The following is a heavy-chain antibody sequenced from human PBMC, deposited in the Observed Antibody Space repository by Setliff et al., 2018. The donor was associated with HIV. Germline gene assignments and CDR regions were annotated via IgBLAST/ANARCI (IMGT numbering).Heavy chain of an antibody. CDR3: AADPFHSSSWPYYNYYGMDV. J-gene: IGHJ6*02. CDR2: VNPNSGNT. CDR1: GYTFTSYD. D-gene: IGHD6-13*01. Sequence: ASVKVSCKASGYTFTSYDINWVRQATGQGLEWMGWVNPNSGNTNYAQKFQERVTITRDMSTSTAYMELSSLRSEDTAVYYCAADPFHSSSWPYYNYYGMDVWGQGTTVTVSS. V-gene: IGHV1-8*03.